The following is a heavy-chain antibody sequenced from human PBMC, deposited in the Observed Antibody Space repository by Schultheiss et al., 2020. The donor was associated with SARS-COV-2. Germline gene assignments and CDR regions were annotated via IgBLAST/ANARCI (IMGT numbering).Heavy chain of an antibody. CDR1: GGSISSSSYY. V-gene: IGHV4-61*05. CDR3: ARQFYPYGMDV. D-gene: IGHD3-16*02. J-gene: IGHJ6*02. CDR2: IYYSGST. Sequence: SETLSLTCTVSGGSISSSSYYWGWIRQPPGKGLEWIGYIYYSGSTNYNPSLKSRVTISVDTSKNQFSLKLSSVTAADTAVYYCARQFYPYGMDVWGQGTTVTVSS.